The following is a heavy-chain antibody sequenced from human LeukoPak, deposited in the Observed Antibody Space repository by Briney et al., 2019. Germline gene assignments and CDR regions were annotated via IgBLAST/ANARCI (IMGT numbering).Heavy chain of an antibody. CDR1: GFTFSTYG. CDR2: ISGISDSGGST. CDR3: AKGVLHDYGDFYFQH. J-gene: IGHJ1*01. D-gene: IGHD4-17*01. Sequence: GGSLRLSCAASGFTFSTYGMSWVRQAPGKGLEWVSAISGISDSGGSTDYADSVKGRFTISRDNSKNTLYLQMNSLRAEDTAVYYCAKGVLHDYGDFYFQHWGQGTLVTVSS. V-gene: IGHV3-23*01.